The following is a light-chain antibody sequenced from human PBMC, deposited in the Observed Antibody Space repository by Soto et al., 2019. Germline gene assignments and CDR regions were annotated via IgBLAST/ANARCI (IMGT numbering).Light chain of an antibody. CDR3: QQAYSFPVT. CDR2: AAS. Sequence: DIQMTQSPSSVSASVGDRVTITCRASQNIISWLAWYQQKPGRAPKLLIYAASNLQSDVPARFSGSGSGTDFTLTINSLQPEDFATYYCQQAYSFPVTFGPGTRL. CDR1: QNIISW. J-gene: IGKJ5*01. V-gene: IGKV1-12*01.